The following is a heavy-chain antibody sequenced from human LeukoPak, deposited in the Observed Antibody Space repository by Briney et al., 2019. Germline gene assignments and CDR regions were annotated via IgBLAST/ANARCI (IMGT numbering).Heavy chain of an antibody. CDR2: IYNGRNT. CDR1: GASTSDKY. V-gene: IGHV4-59*08. Sequence: SETLSLTCSASGASTSDKYWSWIRQSPGRTLEWIGHIYNGRNTKYNPSLTSRVTISVDTSKDQFSLSLTSVTAADTAMYYCAQTTGWPGFDFWGPGALVTVSS. D-gene: IGHD6-19*01. J-gene: IGHJ4*02. CDR3: AQTTGWPGFDF.